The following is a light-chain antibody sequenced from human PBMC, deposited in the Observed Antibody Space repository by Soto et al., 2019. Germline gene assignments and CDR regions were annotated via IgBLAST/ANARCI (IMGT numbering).Light chain of an antibody. Sequence: QSVLTQPPSVSAAPGQTVTISCSGSTSNIGNNYVSWYQQLPGTAPKVLIYDNSQRPSGISDRFSGSKSGTSATLGITGLQTGDEADYYCGTWDSSLSAVVFGGGTKVTVL. V-gene: IGLV1-51*01. CDR1: TSNIGNNY. CDR3: GTWDSSLSAVV. J-gene: IGLJ2*01. CDR2: DNS.